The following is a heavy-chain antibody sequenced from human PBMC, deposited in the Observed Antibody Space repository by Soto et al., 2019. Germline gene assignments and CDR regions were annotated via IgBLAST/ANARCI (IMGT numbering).Heavy chain of an antibody. CDR1: GYTFTSYS. V-gene: IGHV1-18*04. CDR3: ARVQYTWFDP. J-gene: IGHJ5*02. Sequence: QIQLVQSGAEVKKPGASVKVSCTTSGYTFTSYSITWVRQAPGQGLEWMGWISAYNGNTNYAQNLQGRVTMTTDTSTSTAYMELRSLRSDDTAVYYCARVQYTWFDPWGQGTLVTVSS. CDR2: ISAYNGNT.